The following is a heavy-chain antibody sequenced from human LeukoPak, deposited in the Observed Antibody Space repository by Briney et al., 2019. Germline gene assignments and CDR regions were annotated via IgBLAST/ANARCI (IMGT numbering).Heavy chain of an antibody. CDR3: ARLYGDYVKEYYYYYMDV. D-gene: IGHD4-17*01. CDR2: INHGGST. CDR1: GFTFSSYS. Sequence: GSLRLSCAASGFTFSSYSMNWVRQPPGKGLEWIGAINHGGSTNYNPSLKSRATISVDTSKNQFSLKLSSVTAADTAVYYCARLYGDYVKEYYYYYMDVWGKGTTVTISS. J-gene: IGHJ6*03. V-gene: IGHV4-34*01.